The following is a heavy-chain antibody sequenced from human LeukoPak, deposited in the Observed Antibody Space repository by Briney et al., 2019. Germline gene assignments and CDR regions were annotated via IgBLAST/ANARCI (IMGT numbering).Heavy chain of an antibody. D-gene: IGHD4-17*01. Sequence: GGSLRLSCAASGFTFSSYWMSWVRQAPGKGLEWVANIKQDGSEKYYVDSVKGRFTISRDNAKNSLYLQMNSLRAEDTAVYYCARGGTVTTLQGYYYYMDVWGKGTTVTVSS. CDR2: IKQDGSEK. J-gene: IGHJ6*03. CDR3: ARGGTVTTLQGYYYYMDV. CDR1: GFTFSSYW. V-gene: IGHV3-7*01.